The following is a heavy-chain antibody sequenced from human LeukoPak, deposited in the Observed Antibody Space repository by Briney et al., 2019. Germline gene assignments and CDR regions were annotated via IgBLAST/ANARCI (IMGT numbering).Heavy chain of an antibody. Sequence: GASVKVSCKASGYTFTSYDINWVRQATGHGLEWMGWMNPNSGNTGYAQKFQGRVTITRNTSISTAYMELSSLRSEDTAVYYCARRLYDFWSGDDAFDIWGQGTMVTVSS. CDR1: GYTFTSYD. J-gene: IGHJ3*02. D-gene: IGHD3-3*01. CDR3: ARRLYDFWSGDDAFDI. CDR2: MNPNSGNT. V-gene: IGHV1-8*03.